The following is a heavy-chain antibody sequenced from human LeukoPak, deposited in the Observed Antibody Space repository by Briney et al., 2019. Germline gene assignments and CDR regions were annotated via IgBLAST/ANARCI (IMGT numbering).Heavy chain of an antibody. Sequence: GGSLRLSCAGSGFTFSNYWMTWVRQAARKGLEWVANMKQNGSEISYVDSLKGRFTISRDKYKNSLYLQMSSLRAEDTAVYYCARGLGWLDPWGQGTKVTVSS. CDR1: GFTFSNYW. V-gene: IGHV3-7*05. J-gene: IGHJ5*02. CDR2: MKQNGSEI. CDR3: ARGLGWLDP.